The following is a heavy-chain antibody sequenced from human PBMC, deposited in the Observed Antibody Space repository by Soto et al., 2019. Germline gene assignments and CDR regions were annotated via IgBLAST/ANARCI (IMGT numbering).Heavy chain of an antibody. J-gene: IGHJ4*02. CDR1: GFTFSSYG. V-gene: IGHV3-33*01. Sequence: GGSLRLSCAASGFTFSSYGMHWVRQAPGKGLERVAVIWYDGSNKYYADSVKGRFTISRDNSKNTLYLQMNSLRAEDTAVYYCARGAYYYDSSGYPRPFDYWGQGTLVTVSS. CDR3: ARGAYYYDSSGYPRPFDY. CDR2: IWYDGSNK. D-gene: IGHD3-22*01.